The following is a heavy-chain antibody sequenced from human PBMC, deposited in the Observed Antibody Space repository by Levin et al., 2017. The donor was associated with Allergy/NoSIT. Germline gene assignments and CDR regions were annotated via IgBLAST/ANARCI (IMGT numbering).Heavy chain of an antibody. J-gene: IGHJ4*02. D-gene: IGHD2-2*01. CDR3: ARDARFDAAAGDFDF. CDR1: GFTFSDYS. Sequence: LSLTCAALGFTFSDYSMHWVHRAPGKGLEWVSYISPSGSTKYYADSVKGRFTISRDSAKTSLYLQMNSLTVEDTAVYFCARDARFDAAAGDFDFWGQGTLVTASS. CDR2: ISPSGSTK. V-gene: IGHV3-48*01.